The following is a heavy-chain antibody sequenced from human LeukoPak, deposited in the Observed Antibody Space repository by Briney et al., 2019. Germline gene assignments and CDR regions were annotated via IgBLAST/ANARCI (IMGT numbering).Heavy chain of an antibody. CDR3: ARDVSVAGTLPPLYYFDY. J-gene: IGHJ4*02. CDR1: GGSISSYY. V-gene: IGHV4-4*07. CDR2: IYTSGST. Sequence: PSETLSLTCTVSGGSISSYYWSWIRQPAGKGLEWIGRIYTSGSTNYNPSLKSRVTMSVDTSKNQFSLKLSSVTAADTAVYYCARDVSVAGTLPPLYYFDYWGQGTLVTVSS. D-gene: IGHD6-19*01.